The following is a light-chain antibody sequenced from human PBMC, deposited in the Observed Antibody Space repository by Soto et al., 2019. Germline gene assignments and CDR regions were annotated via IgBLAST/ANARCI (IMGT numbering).Light chain of an antibody. CDR3: QQYNSYTWT. V-gene: IGKV1-5*01. J-gene: IGKJ1*01. CDR1: QSISRW. Sequence: DIQMTQSPSTLSASVVDRVTITFRASQSISRWLDWYQKKPGKAPKLLIYDASSLESGVPSRLRGSGYGTELTLTISSMQPDDFETYYCQQYNSYTWTFGHGTKVDI. CDR2: DAS.